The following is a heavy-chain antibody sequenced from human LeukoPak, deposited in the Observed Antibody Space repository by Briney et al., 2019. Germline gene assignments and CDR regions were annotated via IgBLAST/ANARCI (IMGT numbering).Heavy chain of an antibody. CDR2: INHSGST. V-gene: IGHV4-34*01. Sequence: SETLSLTCAVYGGSSRGYNWGGIRQPPGKGLEWIGEINHSGSTNYNPSLKSRVTISVDTSKNQFSLKLSSVTAADTAVYYCARGTFRVFPYYYDSSGYSAFDIWGQGTMVTVSS. J-gene: IGHJ3*02. CDR1: GGSSRGYN. D-gene: IGHD3-22*01. CDR3: ARGTFRVFPYYYDSSGYSAFDI.